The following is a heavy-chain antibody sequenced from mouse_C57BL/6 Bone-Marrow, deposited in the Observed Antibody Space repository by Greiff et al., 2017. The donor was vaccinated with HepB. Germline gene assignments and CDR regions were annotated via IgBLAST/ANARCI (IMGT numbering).Heavy chain of an antibody. J-gene: IGHJ3*01. D-gene: IGHD1-1*01. V-gene: IGHV5-16*01. Sequence: EVKLMESEGGLVQPGSSMKLSCTASGFTFSDYYMAWVRQVPEKGLEWVANINSDGSSTYYLDSLKSRFIISRDNAKNILYLQMSSLKSEDTATYYCARDDRSSPFAYWGQGTLVTVAA. CDR3: ARDDRSSPFAY. CDR2: INSDGSST. CDR1: GFTFSDYY.